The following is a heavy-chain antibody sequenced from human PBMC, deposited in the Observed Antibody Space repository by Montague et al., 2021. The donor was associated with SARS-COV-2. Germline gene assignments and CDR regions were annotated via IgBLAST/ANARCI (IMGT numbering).Heavy chain of an antibody. CDR1: GGSISSSSYY. CDR3: ETYYDILTGYYIEAFDT. J-gene: IGHJ3*02. V-gene: IGHV4-39*01. D-gene: IGHD3-9*01. Sequence: SETLSLTCTVSGGSISSSSYYWVWIRQPPGKGLEWIGSIYYSGSTYYNPSLQIRVTISVDTSKNQFSLKLSSVTAAATAVYYCETYYDILTGYYIEAFDTWGQGTMVTVSS. CDR2: IYYSGST.